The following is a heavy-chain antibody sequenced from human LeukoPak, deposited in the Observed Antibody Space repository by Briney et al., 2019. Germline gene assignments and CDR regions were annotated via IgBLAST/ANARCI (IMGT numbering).Heavy chain of an antibody. CDR3: ARDRYDILTGHYLAGHYSYYMDV. Sequence: GGSLRLSCAASGFTFSSYSMNWVRQAPGKGLEWVSSISSSSSYIYYADSVKGRFTISRDNPKNSLFLQMNSLRAEDTAVYYCARDRYDILTGHYLAGHYSYYMDVWGKGTTVTISS. CDR1: GFTFSSYS. D-gene: IGHD3-9*01. CDR2: ISSSSSYI. J-gene: IGHJ6*03. V-gene: IGHV3-21*01.